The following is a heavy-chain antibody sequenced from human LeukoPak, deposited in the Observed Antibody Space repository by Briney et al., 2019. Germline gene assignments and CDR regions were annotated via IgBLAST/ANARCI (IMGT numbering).Heavy chain of an antibody. CDR2: ISGSGGST. CDR1: GFTFSSYA. CDR3: ARDDGSGYSWGAFDI. V-gene: IGHV3-23*01. J-gene: IGHJ3*02. Sequence: SGGSLRLSCAASGFTFSSYAMSWVRQAPGKGLEWVSAISGSGGSTYYADSVKGRFTISRDNSKNTLYLQMNSLRAEDTAVYYCARDDGSGYSWGAFDIWGQGTMVTVSS. D-gene: IGHD3-22*01.